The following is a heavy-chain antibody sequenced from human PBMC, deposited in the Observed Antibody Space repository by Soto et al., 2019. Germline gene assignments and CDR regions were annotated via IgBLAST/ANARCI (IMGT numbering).Heavy chain of an antibody. CDR1: GFTFSSYA. D-gene: IGHD2-15*01. CDR2: ISGSGSST. Sequence: GGSLRLSCAASGFTFSSYAMSWVRQAPGKGLEWVSAISGSGSSTYYADSVKGRFTISRDNSKNTLYLQMNSLRAEDTAVYYCARVPRVGGLDYWGQGTLVTVSS. CDR3: ARVPRVGGLDY. V-gene: IGHV3-23*01. J-gene: IGHJ4*02.